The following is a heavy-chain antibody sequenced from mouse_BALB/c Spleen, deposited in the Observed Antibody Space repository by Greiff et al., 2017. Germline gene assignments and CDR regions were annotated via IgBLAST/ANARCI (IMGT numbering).Heavy chain of an antibody. Sequence: VQLKESGGGLVQPGGSRKLSCAASGFTFSSFGMHWVRQAPEKGLEWVAYISSGSSTIYYADTVKGRFTISRDNPKNTLFLQMTSLRSEDTAMYYCARSRGYGNYFDYWGQGTTLTVSS. CDR3: ARSRGYGNYFDY. CDR1: GFTFSSFG. CDR2: ISSGSSTI. J-gene: IGHJ2*01. V-gene: IGHV5-17*02. D-gene: IGHD2-10*02.